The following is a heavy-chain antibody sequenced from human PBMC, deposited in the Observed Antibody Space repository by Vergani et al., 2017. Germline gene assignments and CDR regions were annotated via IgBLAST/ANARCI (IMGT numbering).Heavy chain of an antibody. CDR2: IIPIIGTA. Sequence: QVQLVQSAAEVKKPGSSVKVSCMASGGTFSSYAISWVRQAPGQGLEWMGRIIPIIGTANYAQKFQGRVTITADGSTSTACMELSSLRSEDTAVYYCAVRTIIAAAGGGNWFDPWGQGTLVTVSS. D-gene: IGHD6-13*01. CDR1: GGTFSSYA. J-gene: IGHJ5*02. V-gene: IGHV1-69*11. CDR3: AVRTIIAAAGGGNWFDP.